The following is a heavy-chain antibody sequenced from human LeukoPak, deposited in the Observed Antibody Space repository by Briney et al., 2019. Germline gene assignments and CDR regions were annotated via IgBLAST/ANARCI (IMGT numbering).Heavy chain of an antibody. CDR1: GFTFSSYA. CDR2: ISYDGSNK. V-gene: IGHV3-30-3*01. D-gene: IGHD3-3*01. J-gene: IGHJ4*02. Sequence: GRSLRLSCAASGFTFSSYAMHWVRQAPGKGLEWVAVISYDGSNKYYADSVKGRFTIPRDNSKNTLYLQMNSLRAEDTAVYYCARVPTGYYDFWSLDYWGQGTLVTVSS. CDR3: ARVPTGYYDFWSLDY.